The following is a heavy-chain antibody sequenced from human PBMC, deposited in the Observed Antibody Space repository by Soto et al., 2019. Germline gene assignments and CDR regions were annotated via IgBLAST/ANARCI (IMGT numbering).Heavy chain of an antibody. CDR2: VSYDGSLK. V-gene: IGHV3-30*18. J-gene: IGHJ6*02. CDR1: GFTFSRFG. CDR3: AKDSDQLLFDYYYYGMDV. Sequence: QVQLVESGGGVVHPGRSLRLSCAASGFTFSRFGIHWVRQAPGKGLEWVAVVSYDGSLKYYADSVKGRFTISRDNSKNTLYLQMYSLRPEDTALYYCAKDSDQLLFDYYYYGMDVWGQGTTVTVSS. D-gene: IGHD2-2*01.